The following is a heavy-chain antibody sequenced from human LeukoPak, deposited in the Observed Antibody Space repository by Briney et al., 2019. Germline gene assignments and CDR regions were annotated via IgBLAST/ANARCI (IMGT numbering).Heavy chain of an antibody. CDR1: GGSISSHY. CDR3: ARSYFYMDV. Sequence: PSETLSLTCTVSGGSISSHYWSWIRQPPGKGLEWIGYIYYSGTTNYNPSLMSRVTISVDTSKNRFSLKLSSVTAADTAVYYCARSYFYMDVWGKGTTVTVSS. CDR2: IYYSGTT. J-gene: IGHJ6*03. V-gene: IGHV4-59*11.